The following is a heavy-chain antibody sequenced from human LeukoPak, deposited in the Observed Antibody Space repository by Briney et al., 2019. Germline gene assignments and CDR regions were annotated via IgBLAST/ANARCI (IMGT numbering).Heavy chain of an antibody. CDR1: GFTFSNYW. D-gene: IGHD2-15*01. CDR3: ARDPRSAGRYNWFDP. J-gene: IGHJ5*02. V-gene: IGHV3-7*03. Sequence: QPGGSLRLSFAASGFTFSNYWMAWVRQAPAKGLEWVANIKQDGSEKYYVASVKGRFTISRDNAKISLFLEMNSLRAEDTAVYYCARDPRSAGRYNWFDPWGQGTLVTVSS. CDR2: IKQDGSEK.